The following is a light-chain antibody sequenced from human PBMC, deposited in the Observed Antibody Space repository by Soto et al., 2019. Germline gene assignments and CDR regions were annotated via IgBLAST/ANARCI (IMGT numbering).Light chain of an antibody. CDR3: QQYNTYSA. J-gene: IGKJ1*01. V-gene: IGKV1-5*01. Sequence: DIQMTQSPSTLSASVGDRVTIPCRASQSVSNWLAWYQQKLGKAPELLIYDASSLKSGVPSRFSGSGSGTEFTLTISSLQPDDFATYYCQQYNTYSAFGQGTKVDIK. CDR1: QSVSNW. CDR2: DAS.